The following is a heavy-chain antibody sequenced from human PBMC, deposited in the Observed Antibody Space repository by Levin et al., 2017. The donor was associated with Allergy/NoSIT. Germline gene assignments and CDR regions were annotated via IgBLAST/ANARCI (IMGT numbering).Heavy chain of an antibody. Sequence: GGSLRLSCAASGFTFSSYAMHWVRQAPGKGLEWVAVISYDGSNKYYADSVKGRFTISRDNSKNTLYLQMNSLRAEDTAVYYCARDLDWSAGDYWGQGTLVTVSS. CDR2: ISYDGSNK. V-gene: IGHV3-30-3*01. CDR1: GFTFSSYA. CDR3: ARDLDWSAGDY. J-gene: IGHJ4*02. D-gene: IGHD3/OR15-3a*01.